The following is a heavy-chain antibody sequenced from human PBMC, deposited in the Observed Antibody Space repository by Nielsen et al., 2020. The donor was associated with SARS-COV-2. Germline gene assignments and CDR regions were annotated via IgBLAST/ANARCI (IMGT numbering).Heavy chain of an antibody. V-gene: IGHV1-3*01. Sequence: WVRQAPGQRLEWMGWINAGNGNTKYSQKFQGRVTITRDTSASTAYVELSSLRSEDTAVYYCAKRSTRKSTVTTNYYYGMDVWGQGTTVTVSS. J-gene: IGHJ6*02. CDR2: INAGNGNT. CDR3: AKRSTRKSTVTTNYYYGMDV. D-gene: IGHD4-17*01.